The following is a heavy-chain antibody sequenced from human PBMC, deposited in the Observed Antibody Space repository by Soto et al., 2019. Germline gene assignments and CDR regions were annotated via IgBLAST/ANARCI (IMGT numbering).Heavy chain of an antibody. Sequence: SETLSLTCAVYGGSFSGYYWSWIRQPPGKGLEWIGEINHSGSTNYNPSLKSRVTISVDTSKNQFSLKLSSVTAADTAVYYCARTPIRRITIFGVVHKYYYSGMDVWGQGTTVTVSS. V-gene: IGHV4-34*01. D-gene: IGHD3-3*01. CDR2: INHSGST. J-gene: IGHJ6*02. CDR1: GGSFSGYY. CDR3: ARTPIRRITIFGVVHKYYYSGMDV.